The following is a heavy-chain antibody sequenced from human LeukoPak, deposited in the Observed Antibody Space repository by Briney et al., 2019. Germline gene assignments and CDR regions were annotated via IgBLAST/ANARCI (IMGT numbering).Heavy chain of an antibody. V-gene: IGHV4-59*01. CDR2: IYYSGNT. D-gene: IGHD5-18*01. CDR1: GGSITNYY. J-gene: IGHJ4*02. CDR3: ARGPGSPSGDNYGRPLDY. Sequence: SETLSLTCTVSGGSITNYYWSWIRQPPGKGLEYVGYIYYSGNTNYNPSLNSRVTLSVDTSKKQFSLKLNSVTAADTATYYCARGPGSPSGDNYGRPLDYWGRGTLVTVSS.